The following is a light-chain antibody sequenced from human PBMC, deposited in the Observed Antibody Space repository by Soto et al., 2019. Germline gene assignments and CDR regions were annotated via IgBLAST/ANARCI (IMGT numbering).Light chain of an antibody. CDR1: SSDVGAYNV. Sequence: QSVLTQPRSVSGSPGQSVTISCTGTSSDVGAYNVVSWYQQRPGEAPKLIIYYVSQRPSGVPVRFSASKSGNTASLTISGLQADDVADYYCCSRGASFNWVFGGGTKLTVL. CDR3: CSRGASFNWV. V-gene: IGLV2-11*01. J-gene: IGLJ3*02. CDR2: YVS.